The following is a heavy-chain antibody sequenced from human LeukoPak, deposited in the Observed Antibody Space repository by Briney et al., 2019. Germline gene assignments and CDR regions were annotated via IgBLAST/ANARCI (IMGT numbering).Heavy chain of an antibody. CDR2: INPSSGAT. J-gene: IGHJ6*02. CDR3: ARATNFYYYYGMDV. D-gene: IGHD1-26*01. Sequence: ASVKVSCKTSGYTFTSYYIHWVRQAPGQGLEWMGIINPSSGATNYAQKFQDRVTMTRDTSTSTVYMELSSQTSEDTAVYYCARATNFYYYYGMDVWGQGITVTVSS. CDR1: GYTFTSYY. V-gene: IGHV1-46*01.